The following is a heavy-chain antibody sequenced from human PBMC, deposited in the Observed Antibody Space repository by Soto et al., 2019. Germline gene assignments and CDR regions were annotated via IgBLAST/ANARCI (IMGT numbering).Heavy chain of an antibody. Sequence: GSVKVSCMASGYTFIDYYMHWVRQAAGQGFEWMGRISPKSGGTNYAQKFEGRVTMTADTSTSTADMELRSLRSDDTAVYYCALSMGCSSTSCYDYWGQGTPVTVSA. V-gene: IGHV1-2*02. CDR3: ALSMGCSSTSCYDY. CDR2: ISPKSGGT. J-gene: IGHJ4*02. D-gene: IGHD2-2*01. CDR1: GYTFIDYY.